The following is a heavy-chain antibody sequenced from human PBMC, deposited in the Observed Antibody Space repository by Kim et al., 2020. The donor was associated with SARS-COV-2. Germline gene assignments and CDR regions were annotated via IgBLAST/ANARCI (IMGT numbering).Heavy chain of an antibody. CDR3: ARDGRLNPYSPRAFDI. CDR2: IDTDGSET. CDR1: GFTFTEYW. J-gene: IGHJ3*02. V-gene: IGHV3-74*01. Sequence: GGSLRLSCAASGFTFTEYWMHWVRQAPGKGLMWVSRIDTDGSETAYSDSVRGRFTISRDIAKNTLYLQMNSLTAEDTAVYYCARDGRLNPYSPRAFDIWGQGTMVTVS. D-gene: IGHD2-21*01.